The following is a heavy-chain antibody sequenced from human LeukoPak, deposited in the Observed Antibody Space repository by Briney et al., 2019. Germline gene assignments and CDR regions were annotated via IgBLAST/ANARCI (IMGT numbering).Heavy chain of an antibody. Sequence: GGSLRLSCAASGFSFSDYSMHWMRQAPGKGLEYVAGIRSNGATTEYADSVKGRFTISRDNSKNTLYLQMGSLRSEDMAVYYCARDRRDYGDYHMDVWGKGTTVTVSS. CDR2: IRSNGATT. D-gene: IGHD4-17*01. CDR3: ARDRRDYGDYHMDV. CDR1: GFSFSDYS. V-gene: IGHV3-64*02. J-gene: IGHJ6*03.